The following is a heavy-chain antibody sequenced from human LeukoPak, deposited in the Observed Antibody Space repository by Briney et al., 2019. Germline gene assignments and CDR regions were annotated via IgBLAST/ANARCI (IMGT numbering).Heavy chain of an antibody. CDR3: ARVERGYSYARYAFDI. Sequence: SVKVSCKASGGTFSSYAISWVRQAPGQGLEWMGGIIPIFGTANYAQKFQGRITITTDESTSTAYMELSSLRSEDTAVYYCARVERGYSYARYAFDIWGQGTMVTVSS. CDR1: GGTFSSYA. CDR2: IIPIFGTA. J-gene: IGHJ3*02. V-gene: IGHV1-69*05. D-gene: IGHD5-18*01.